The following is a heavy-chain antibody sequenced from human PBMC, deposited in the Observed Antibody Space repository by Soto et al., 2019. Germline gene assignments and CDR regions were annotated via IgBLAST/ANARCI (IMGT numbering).Heavy chain of an antibody. D-gene: IGHD1-7*01. CDR3: ARDTGNYFFGD. CDR1: GGSISSYF. V-gene: IGHV4-59*01. Sequence: SDTLYLTCTVSGGSISSYFWSWIRQPPGKGLEWIGYIHYSGTSKYNPSLKSRVTISVDTSENQFSLHLTAVTAADTAVYFCARDTGNYFFGDWGRGTLVTLS. J-gene: IGHJ4*02. CDR2: IHYSGTS.